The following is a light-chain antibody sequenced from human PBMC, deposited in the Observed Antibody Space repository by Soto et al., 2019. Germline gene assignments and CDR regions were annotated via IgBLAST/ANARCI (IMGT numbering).Light chain of an antibody. J-gene: IGKJ4*01. CDR3: MQALQTPLT. V-gene: IGKV2-28*01. Sequence: DIVMTQSPLSLRATPGEPASISCRSSQSLLQSNGYDYVAWYLQKPGQSPQLLIYLGSNRASGVPDRFRGSGSGTDFTLKISRVEAEDFGVYYCMQALQTPLTFGGGTKVDIK. CDR2: LGS. CDR1: QSLLQSNGYDY.